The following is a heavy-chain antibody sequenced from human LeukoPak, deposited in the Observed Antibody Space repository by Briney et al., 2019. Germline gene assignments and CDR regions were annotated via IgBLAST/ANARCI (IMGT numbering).Heavy chain of an antibody. V-gene: IGHV1-69*05. Sequence: AASVKVSCKASGGTFSSYAISWVRQAPGQGLEWMGGIIPIFGTANYAQKFQGRVTITTDESTSTAYMELSSLRSEDTAVYYCARGGYYGSSGYLFDYWGQGTLVTVSS. D-gene: IGHD3-22*01. J-gene: IGHJ4*02. CDR2: IIPIFGTA. CDR1: GGTFSSYA. CDR3: ARGGYYGSSGYLFDY.